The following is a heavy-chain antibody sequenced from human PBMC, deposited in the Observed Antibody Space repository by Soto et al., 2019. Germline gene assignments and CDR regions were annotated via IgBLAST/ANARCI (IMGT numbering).Heavy chain of an antibody. CDR2: IIPIFGIA. V-gene: IGHV1-69*04. J-gene: IGHJ5*02. Sequence: ASVKVSCKASGGTFSSYTISWVRQAPGQGLEWMGRIIPIFGIANYAQKFQGRVTITADKSTSTAYMELSSLRSEDTAVYYCARDRIFGGLVPAAIDRNNWFDPWGQGTLVTVSS. CDR1: GGTFSSYT. CDR3: ARDRIFGGLVPAAIDRNNWFDP. D-gene: IGHD2-2*01.